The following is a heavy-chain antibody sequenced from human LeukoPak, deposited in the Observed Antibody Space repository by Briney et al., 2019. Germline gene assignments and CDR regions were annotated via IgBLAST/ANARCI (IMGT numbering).Heavy chain of an antibody. V-gene: IGHV1-2*06. CDR2: INPKTGAA. J-gene: IGHJ4*02. CDR1: GYTFTDNY. Sequence: ASVKVSCKASGYTFTDNYIYWVRQAPGQGLEWMGRINPKTGAANSAQKFQGRVTMTRDTPISTAYMELSRLKSDGTAVYYCARDGSGIAYWGQGTLVTVSS. CDR3: ARDGSGIAY. D-gene: IGHD6-25*01.